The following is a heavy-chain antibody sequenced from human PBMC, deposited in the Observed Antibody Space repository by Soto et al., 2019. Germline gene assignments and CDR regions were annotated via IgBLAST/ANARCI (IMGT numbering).Heavy chain of an antibody. CDR3: ARHLDYYGSGSPLIGFYYYGMDV. V-gene: IGHV5-10-1*01. CDR1: GYSFTSYW. Sequence: GESLKISCKGSGYSFTSYWISWVSQMPGKGLEWMGRIDPSDSYTNYSPSFQGHVTISADKSISTAYLQWSSLKASDTAMYYCARHLDYYGSGSPLIGFYYYGMDVWGQGTTVTVSS. D-gene: IGHD3-10*01. CDR2: IDPSDSYT. J-gene: IGHJ6*02.